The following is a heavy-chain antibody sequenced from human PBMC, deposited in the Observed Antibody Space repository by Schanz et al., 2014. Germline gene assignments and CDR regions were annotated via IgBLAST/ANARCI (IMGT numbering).Heavy chain of an antibody. J-gene: IGHJ4*02. CDR2: ITAYNGDT. Sequence: QVQLVQSGAEVKKPGSSVKVSCKTSGGTFNSYGISWVRQAPGQGLEWMGRITAYNGDTNYALKLQGRVTMTTDTSTSAAYMELRSLRSDDTAVYYCARCGYSSGWYDRDSAHFDYWGQGTLVTVSS. CDR1: GGTFNSYG. CDR3: ARCGYSSGWYDRDSAHFDY. D-gene: IGHD6-19*01. V-gene: IGHV1-18*01.